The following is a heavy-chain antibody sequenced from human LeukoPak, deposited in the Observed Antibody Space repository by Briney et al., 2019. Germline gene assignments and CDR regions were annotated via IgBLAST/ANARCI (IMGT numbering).Heavy chain of an antibody. CDR3: ARMIRFRNWFDP. D-gene: IGHD3-16*01. CDR2: INHSGST. Sequence: PSETLSLTCAVYGGSFSGYYWSWIRQPPGKGLEWIGEINHSGSTNYNPSLKSRVTISVDTSKNQFSLKLSSVTAADTAVYYCARMIRFRNWFDPWGQGTLVTVSS. CDR1: GGSFSGYY. J-gene: IGHJ5*02. V-gene: IGHV4-34*01.